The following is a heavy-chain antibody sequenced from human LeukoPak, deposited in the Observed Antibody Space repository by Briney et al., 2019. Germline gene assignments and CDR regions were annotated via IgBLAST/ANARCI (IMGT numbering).Heavy chain of an antibody. D-gene: IGHD3-10*01. V-gene: IGHV1-2*02. CDR3: ARGVGYYGSGSYSY. J-gene: IGHJ4*02. Sequence: ASVKVSCKASGYTFTGYYMHWVRQAPGQGLEWMGWINPNSGGTNYAQKFQGRVTMTRDTCISTAYMELSRLRSDDTAVYYCARGVGYYGSGSYSYWGQGTLVTVSS. CDR2: INPNSGGT. CDR1: GYTFTGYY.